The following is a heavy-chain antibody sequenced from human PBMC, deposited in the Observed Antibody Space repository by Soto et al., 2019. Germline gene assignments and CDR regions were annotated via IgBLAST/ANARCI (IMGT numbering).Heavy chain of an antibody. J-gene: IGHJ6*02. CDR1: GGTFTSYA. V-gene: IGHV1-69*13. Sequence: SVQVSCKASGGTFTSYAISRVRQAPGQGLEWMGGIIPIFGTANYAQKFQGRVTITADESTSTAYMELSSLRSEDTAVYYCARVSYDFWSGYNPSYCYGMDVWGQGTTVTVSS. CDR3: ARVSYDFWSGYNPSYCYGMDV. D-gene: IGHD3-3*01. CDR2: IIPIFGTA.